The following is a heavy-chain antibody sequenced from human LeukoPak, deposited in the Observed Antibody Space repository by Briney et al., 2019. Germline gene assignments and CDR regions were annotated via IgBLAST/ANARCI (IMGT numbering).Heavy chain of an antibody. V-gene: IGHV3-21*01. CDR1: GFTFSSYS. CDR2: ISSSSSYI. J-gene: IGHJ4*02. Sequence: GGSLRLSCAASGFTFSSYSMNWVRQAPGKGPEWVSSISSSSSYIYYADSVKGRFTISRDNAKNSLYLQMNSLRAEDTAVYYCARPKGGSYSLDYWGQGTLVTVSS. CDR3: ARPKGGSYSLDY. D-gene: IGHD1-26*01.